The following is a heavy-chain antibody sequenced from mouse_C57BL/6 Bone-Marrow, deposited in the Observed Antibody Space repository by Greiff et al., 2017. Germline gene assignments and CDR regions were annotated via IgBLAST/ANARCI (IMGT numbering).Heavy chain of an antibody. CDR2: ISCGSSTI. Sequence: EVPGVESGGGLVKPGGSLTLSCAASGFTFSDYGMHWVRQAPEKWLEWVAYISCGSSTIYYADTVKGRFTISRDNAKNTLFLQMTSLRSEDTAMYYCARDYGSSRRYAMDYWGQGTSVTVSS. CDR3: ARDYGSSRRYAMDY. CDR1: GFTFSDYG. J-gene: IGHJ4*01. D-gene: IGHD1-1*01. V-gene: IGHV5-17*01.